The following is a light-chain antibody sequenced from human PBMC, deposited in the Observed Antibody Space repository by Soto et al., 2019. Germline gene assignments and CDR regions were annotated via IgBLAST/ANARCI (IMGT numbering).Light chain of an antibody. Sequence: VLTQPPSASGTPGQRVTISCSGSTSNIGGSTVSWYQQFPGAAPKLLIYGNTQRPLGVPVRFSASKSDTSASLAISGLQSEDEADYYCATWNDGVFVFGIGTKVTVL. CDR3: ATWNDGVFV. CDR2: GNT. V-gene: IGLV1-44*01. CDR1: TSNIGGST. J-gene: IGLJ1*01.